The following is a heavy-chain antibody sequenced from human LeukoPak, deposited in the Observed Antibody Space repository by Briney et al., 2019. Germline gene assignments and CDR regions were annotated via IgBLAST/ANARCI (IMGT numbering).Heavy chain of an antibody. J-gene: IGHJ4*02. V-gene: IGHV3-66*01. CDR2: IYSGGST. Sequence: GGSLRLSCAASGFTVSSNYMSWVRQAPGKGLEWVSVIYSGGSTYYADSVKGRFTISRDNSKNTLYLQMNSLRAEDTAVYYCARAIYFYDSRTGGYWGQGTLVTVSS. CDR1: GFTVSSNY. D-gene: IGHD3-22*01. CDR3: ARAIYFYDSRTGGY.